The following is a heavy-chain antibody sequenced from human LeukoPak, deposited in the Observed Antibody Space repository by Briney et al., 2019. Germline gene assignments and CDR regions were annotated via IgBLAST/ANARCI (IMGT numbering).Heavy chain of an antibody. Sequence: PGGSLRLSCAASGFTFDDHAMHWVRQAPGKGLEWVSLISGDGGSTYYADSVKGRFTISRDNSKNSLYLQMNSLRTEDTALYYCAKDPDYYDSSGCDYWGQGTLVTVSS. CDR1: GFTFDDHA. J-gene: IGHJ4*02. CDR2: ISGDGGST. CDR3: AKDPDYYDSSGCDY. V-gene: IGHV3-43*02. D-gene: IGHD3-22*01.